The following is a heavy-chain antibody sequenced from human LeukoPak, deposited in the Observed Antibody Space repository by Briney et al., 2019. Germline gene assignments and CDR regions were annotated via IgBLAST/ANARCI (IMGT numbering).Heavy chain of an antibody. D-gene: IGHD6-19*01. CDR2: IYHSGST. J-gene: IGHJ5*02. CDR1: GGSISSYY. V-gene: IGHV4-59*12. CDR3: ARRAYSSGWFPYNWFDP. Sequence: SETLSLTCTVSGGSISSYYCNWIRQPPGKGLEWIGEIYHSGSTNYNPSLKSRVTISVDKSKNQFSLKLSSVTAADTAVYYCARRAYSSGWFPYNWFDPWGQGTLVTVSS.